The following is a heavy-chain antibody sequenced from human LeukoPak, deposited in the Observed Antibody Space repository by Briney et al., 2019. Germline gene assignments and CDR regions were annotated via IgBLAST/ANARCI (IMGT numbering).Heavy chain of an antibody. J-gene: IGHJ4*02. D-gene: IGHD3-10*01. Sequence: GGSLRLSCAASRFTFTSYGMHWIRQAPGKGLEWVAFIRYDGTNKYYADSVKGRFTISRDNSKNTLSLQMNSLRVEDTAVYYCAKDLHYYGSGYGGDYWGQGTLVTVSS. CDR3: AKDLHYYGSGYGGDY. CDR2: IRYDGTNK. V-gene: IGHV3-30*02. CDR1: RFTFTSYG.